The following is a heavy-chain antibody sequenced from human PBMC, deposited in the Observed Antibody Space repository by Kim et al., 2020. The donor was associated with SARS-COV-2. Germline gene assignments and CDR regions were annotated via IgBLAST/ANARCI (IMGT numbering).Heavy chain of an antibody. J-gene: IGHJ4*02. V-gene: IGHV3-30*07. Sequence: ADSVKGRFTISRDNSKNTLYLPMNSLRAEDTAVYYCARGRGEIIESTGHIDYWGQGTLVTVSS. D-gene: IGHD1-1*01. CDR3: ARGRGEIIESTGHIDY.